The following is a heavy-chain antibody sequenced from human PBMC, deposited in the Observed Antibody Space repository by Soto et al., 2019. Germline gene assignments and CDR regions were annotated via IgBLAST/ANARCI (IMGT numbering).Heavy chain of an antibody. Sequence: ETLSLTCTVSGGSISSYYWSWIRQPPGKGLEWIGYISDSGSTNYNPSLKSRVTISVDTSNNQFSLKLSSVTAADTAVYYCARRIKYYYAMDVWGQGTTVTVSS. CDR1: GGSISSYY. CDR2: ISDSGST. J-gene: IGHJ6*02. D-gene: IGHD2-15*01. CDR3: ARRIKYYYAMDV. V-gene: IGHV4-59*08.